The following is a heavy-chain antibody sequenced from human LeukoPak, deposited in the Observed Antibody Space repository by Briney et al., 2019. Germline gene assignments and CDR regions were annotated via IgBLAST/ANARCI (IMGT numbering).Heavy chain of an antibody. J-gene: IGHJ5*01. CDR3: ARSRQASGLFNS. D-gene: IGHD3-10*01. V-gene: IGHV4-30-2*06. CDR1: GYAITSGGFS. Sequence: SETLSLTCTVSGYAITSGGFSWNWIRQSPGKGLEWIGCIYDRGPAYYNPSLKSRFTISVDRPKNQFFLNVTSLTAADTAVYFCARSRQASGLFNSWGQGALVPVSS. CDR2: IYDRGPA.